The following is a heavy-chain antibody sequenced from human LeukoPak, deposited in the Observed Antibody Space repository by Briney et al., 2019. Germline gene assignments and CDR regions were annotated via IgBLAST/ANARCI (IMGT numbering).Heavy chain of an antibody. D-gene: IGHD3-22*01. V-gene: IGHV1-2*02. CDR3: AREFNPYYDSSGLVDP. J-gene: IGHJ5*02. Sequence: ASVKVSCKASGYTFTGYYMHWVRQAPGQGLEWMGWINPNSGGTNYAQKFQGRVTMTRDTSISTAYMELSRLRSDDTAVYYCAREFNPYYDSSGLVDPWGQGTLVTVSS. CDR1: GYTFTGYY. CDR2: INPNSGGT.